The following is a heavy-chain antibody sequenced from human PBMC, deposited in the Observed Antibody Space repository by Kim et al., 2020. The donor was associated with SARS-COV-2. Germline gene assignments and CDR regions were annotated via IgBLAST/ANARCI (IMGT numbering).Heavy chain of an antibody. CDR3: RVAASYYYYGMDV. J-gene: IGHJ6*02. V-gene: IGHV3-73*01. D-gene: IGHD6-13*01. Sequence: YAASVKGRFTISRDDSKNTAYLQMNSLKTEDTAVYYCRVAASYYYYGMDVWGQGTTVTVSS.